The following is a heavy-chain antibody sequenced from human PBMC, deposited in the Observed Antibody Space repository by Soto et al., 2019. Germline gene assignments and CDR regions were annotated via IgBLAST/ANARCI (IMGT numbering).Heavy chain of an antibody. CDR3: ASEGVAPYYYYGMDV. CDR2: ISTYNGDT. V-gene: IGHV1-18*01. Sequence: QVQLVQSGAEVKKPGASVKVSCKASGYTFTRSGISWVRQAPGQGLEWMGWISTYNGDTNYAQTFQGRVTMTTDTSKSTVHMEVRSLRSDDRAVYYCASEGVAPYYYYGMDVWGQGTPVTYSS. D-gene: IGHD5-12*01. J-gene: IGHJ6*02. CDR1: GYTFTRSG.